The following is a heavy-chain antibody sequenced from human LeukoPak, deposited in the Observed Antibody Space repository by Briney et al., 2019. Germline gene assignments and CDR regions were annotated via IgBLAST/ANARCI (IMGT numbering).Heavy chain of an antibody. V-gene: IGHV1-69*05. CDR2: IIPIFGTA. CDR3: ARDSLLRFLEWLLDY. CDR1: GGNISSNA. Sequence: GSSVKVSCKAPGGNISSNAISWVRQAPGQGLEWMGGIIPIFGTANYAQKFQGRVTITTDESTSTAYMELSSLRSEDTAVYYCARDSLLRFLEWLLDYWGQGTLVTVSS. J-gene: IGHJ4*02. D-gene: IGHD3-3*01.